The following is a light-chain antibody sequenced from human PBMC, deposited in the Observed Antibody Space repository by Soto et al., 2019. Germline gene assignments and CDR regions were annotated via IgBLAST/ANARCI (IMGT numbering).Light chain of an antibody. CDR2: EGS. V-gene: IGLV2-23*01. Sequence: QSALTQPASVSGSPGQSITISCTGPRRDVGSYNLVSWYQQHPGKAPKLMIYEGSKRPSGVSNRFSGSKSGNTASLTISGLQAEDEADDYCCSDAGSFVVCGGGTKLTVL. J-gene: IGLJ2*01. CDR3: CSDAGSFVV. CDR1: RRDVGSYNL.